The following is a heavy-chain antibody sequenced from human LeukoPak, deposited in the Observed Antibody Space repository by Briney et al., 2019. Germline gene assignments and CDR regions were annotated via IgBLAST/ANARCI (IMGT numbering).Heavy chain of an antibody. CDR3: ARQTDSKVLLWFGDAFDI. Sequence: SETLSLTCTVSGGSISSGNYYYSWIRQPAGKGLEWLGRIYTSGTTDYNPSLKSRVTISVGTSKNQFSLKLSSVTAADTAVYYCARQTDSKVLLWFGDAFDIWGQGTMVTVSS. V-gene: IGHV4-61*02. J-gene: IGHJ3*02. CDR2: IYTSGTT. CDR1: GGSISSGNYY. D-gene: IGHD3-10*01.